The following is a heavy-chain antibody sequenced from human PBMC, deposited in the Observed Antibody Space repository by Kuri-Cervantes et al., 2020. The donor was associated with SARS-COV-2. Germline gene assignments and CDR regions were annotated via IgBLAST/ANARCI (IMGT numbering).Heavy chain of an antibody. CDR2: INWNGGST. J-gene: IGHJ5*02. D-gene: IGHD3-22*01. CDR1: GFTFDDYG. Sequence: ETLSLTCAASGFTFDDYGMSWVRQAPGKGLEWVSGINWNGGSTGYADSVKGRFTISRDNAKNSLYLQMNSLRAEDTALYHCARGPYYYDTSGSWWFNPWGQGTLVTVSS. V-gene: IGHV3-20*01. CDR3: ARGPYYYDTSGSWWFNP.